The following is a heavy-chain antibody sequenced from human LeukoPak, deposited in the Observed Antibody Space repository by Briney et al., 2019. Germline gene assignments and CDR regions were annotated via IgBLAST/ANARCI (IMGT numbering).Heavy chain of an antibody. D-gene: IGHD3-9*01. CDR2: ISAYNGNT. CDR3: ARNYDILTGYGPFDY. J-gene: IGHJ4*02. V-gene: IGHV1-18*01. Sequence: ASVKVSCKASGYTFITYDFNWVRPATGQGLEWMGWISAYNGNTNYAQKLQGRVTMTTDTSTSTAYMELRSPRSDDTAVYYCARNYDILTGYGPFDYWGQGTLVTVSS. CDR1: GYTFITYD.